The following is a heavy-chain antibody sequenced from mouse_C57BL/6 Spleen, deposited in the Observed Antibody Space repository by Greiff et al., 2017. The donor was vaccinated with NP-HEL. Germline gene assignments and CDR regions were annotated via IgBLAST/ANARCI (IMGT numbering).Heavy chain of an antibody. CDR2: IYPGSGNT. D-gene: IGHD3-2*02. CDR3: ARDGRTAQAKDY. Sequence: QVHVKQSGAELVRPGASVKLSCKASGYTFTDYYINWVKQRPGQGLEWIARIYPGSGNTYYNEKFKGKATLTAEKSSSTAYMQLSSLTSEDSAVYFCARDGRTAQAKDYWGQGTTLTVSS. V-gene: IGHV1-76*01. J-gene: IGHJ2*01. CDR1: GYTFTDYY.